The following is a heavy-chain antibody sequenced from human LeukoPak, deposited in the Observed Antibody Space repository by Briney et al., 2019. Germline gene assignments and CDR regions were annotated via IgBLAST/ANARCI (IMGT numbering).Heavy chain of an antibody. Sequence: GRSLRLSCAASGFTFSSYGMHWVRQAPGKGLEWVAVISYDGSNKYYADSVKGRFTISRDNSKNTLYLQMNSLRAEDTAVYYCAKNPIYSTVTPHFDYWGQGTLVTVSS. CDR2: ISYDGSNK. J-gene: IGHJ4*02. CDR1: GFTFSSYG. V-gene: IGHV3-30*18. CDR3: AKNPIYSTVTPHFDY. D-gene: IGHD4-17*01.